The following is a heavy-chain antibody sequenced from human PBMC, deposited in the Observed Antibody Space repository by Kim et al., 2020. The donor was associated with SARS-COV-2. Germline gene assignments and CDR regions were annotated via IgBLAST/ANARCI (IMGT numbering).Heavy chain of an antibody. D-gene: IGHD3-22*01. CDR3: ARDQTYYYDSSGPRAFDI. CDR2: IYYSGST. CDR1: GGSISSGGYY. Sequence: TLSLTCTVSGGSISSGGYYWSWIRQHPGKGLEWIGYIYYSGSTYYNPSLKSRVTISVDTSKNQFSLKLSSVTAADTAVYYCARDQTYYYDSSGPRAFDIWGQGTMVTVSS. V-gene: IGHV4-31*03. J-gene: IGHJ3*02.